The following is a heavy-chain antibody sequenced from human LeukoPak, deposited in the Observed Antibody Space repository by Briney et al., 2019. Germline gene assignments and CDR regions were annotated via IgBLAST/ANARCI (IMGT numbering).Heavy chain of an antibody. CDR1: GFTFRSYS. D-gene: IGHD3-16*01. J-gene: IGHJ4*02. Sequence: GGSLRLSCAASGFTFRSYSMNWVRQAPGKGLEWVSSISTSSSYIYYADSVKGRFTISRDNAKNLLYLQMSSLRAEDTAVYHCARDRSTNSYAEYFFDYWGQGTLVTVSS. CDR2: ISTSSSYI. CDR3: ARDRSTNSYAEYFFDY. V-gene: IGHV3-21*01.